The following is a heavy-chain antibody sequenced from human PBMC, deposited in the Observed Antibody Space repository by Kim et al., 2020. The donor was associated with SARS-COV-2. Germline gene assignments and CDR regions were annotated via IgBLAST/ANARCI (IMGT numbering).Heavy chain of an antibody. CDR1: GYTFTSYA. CDR2: INTNTGNP. Sequence: ASVKVSCKASGYTFTSYAMNWVRQAPGQGLEWMGWINTNTGNPTYAQGFTGRFVFSLDTSVSTAYLQISSLKAEDTAVYYCARVLALVREVTNYYYYGMDVSGQGNTVTVSS. CDR3: ARVLALVREVTNYYYYGMDV. V-gene: IGHV7-4-1*02. J-gene: IGHJ6*02. D-gene: IGHD3-10*02.